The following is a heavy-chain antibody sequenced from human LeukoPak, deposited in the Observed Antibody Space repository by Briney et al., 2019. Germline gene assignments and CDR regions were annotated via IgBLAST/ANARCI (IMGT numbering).Heavy chain of an antibody. V-gene: IGHV5-10-1*01. CDR2: IDPSDSYT. J-gene: IGHJ4*02. D-gene: IGHD4/OR15-4a*01. CDR1: GYSFTSYW. Sequence: PGESLKISCKGSGYSFTSYWISWVRQMPGKGLEWMGRIDPSDSYTNYSPSFQGHVTISADKSISTAYLQWSSLQASDTAMYYCARHGANWALIDYWGQGTLVTVSS. CDR3: ARHGANWALIDY.